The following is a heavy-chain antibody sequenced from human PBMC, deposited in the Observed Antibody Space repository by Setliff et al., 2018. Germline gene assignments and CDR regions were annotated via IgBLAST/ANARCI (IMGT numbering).Heavy chain of an antibody. Sequence: SETLSLTCTVSGGSISSSSYYWGWIRQPPGKGLEWIGSIYYSGSTYYNPSLKSRVTISVDTSKNQFSLKLNSVTAADTAVYYCARVGSSSWYGGGFDIWGQGTMVTVSS. CDR2: IYYSGST. V-gene: IGHV4-39*07. CDR3: ARVGSSSWYGGGFDI. J-gene: IGHJ3*02. CDR1: GGSISSSSYY. D-gene: IGHD6-13*01.